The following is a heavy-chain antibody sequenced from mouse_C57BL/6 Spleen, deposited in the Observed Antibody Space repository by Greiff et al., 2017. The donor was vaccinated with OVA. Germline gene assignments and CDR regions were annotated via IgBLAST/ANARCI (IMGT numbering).Heavy chain of an antibody. CDR1: GYTFPSSW. CDR3: ARGGWDEAFDY. J-gene: IGHJ2*01. D-gene: IGHD4-1*01. CDR2: IYPSDSET. Sequence: QVQLQQPGAELVRPGSSVKLSCKASGYTFPSSWLDWVKQRPGQGLEWIGNIYPSDSETHYNQKFKDKATLTVDKSSSTAYMQLSSLTSEDSAVYYCARGGWDEAFDYWGQGTTLTVSS. V-gene: IGHV1-61*01.